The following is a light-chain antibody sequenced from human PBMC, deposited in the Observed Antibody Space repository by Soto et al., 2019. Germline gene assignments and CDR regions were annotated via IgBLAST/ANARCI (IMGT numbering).Light chain of an antibody. V-gene: IGKV3-20*01. CDR1: QSVRSNY. Sequence: EIVLTQSPGTLALSPGERATLAGRASQSVRSNYLAWYQQKPGQAPRLLIYGASTRATGIPDRFSGSGSGTDFTLTISRLEPADFAVYYCQQYGSSPRTFGQGTKVDIK. J-gene: IGKJ1*01. CDR3: QQYGSSPRT. CDR2: GAS.